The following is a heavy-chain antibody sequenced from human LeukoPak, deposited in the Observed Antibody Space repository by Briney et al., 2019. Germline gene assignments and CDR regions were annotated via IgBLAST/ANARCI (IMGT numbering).Heavy chain of an antibody. J-gene: IGHJ4*02. Sequence: GRSLRLSCAASGLTFSKYAMHWLRQTPGKGLEWVAAIWNDGSDENYADSAKGRFTISSDNSKNTLCLQMNSLRVEDTAVYYCAKDVYGDYGGLDYWGQGTLVTVSS. D-gene: IGHD4-17*01. V-gene: IGHV3-33*06. CDR2: IWNDGSDE. CDR3: AKDVYGDYGGLDY. CDR1: GLTFSKYA.